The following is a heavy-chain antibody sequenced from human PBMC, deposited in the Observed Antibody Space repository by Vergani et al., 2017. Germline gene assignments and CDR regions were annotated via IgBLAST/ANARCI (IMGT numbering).Heavy chain of an antibody. CDR1: GFTFSACP. Sequence: EVHLLESGGGQVEAGGSVRLSCAASGFTFSACPMTWVRQAPGKGLEWVSAISARYPSTYYANSVKGRFTISRDNSKYMLYLQMNSLRAEDTAVYYCARLSYDATPYLQGGYDCWGQGTLVSVSS. CDR2: ISARYPST. CDR3: ARLSYDATPYLQGGYDC. J-gene: IGHJ4*02. D-gene: IGHD2-15*01. V-gene: IGHV3-23*01.